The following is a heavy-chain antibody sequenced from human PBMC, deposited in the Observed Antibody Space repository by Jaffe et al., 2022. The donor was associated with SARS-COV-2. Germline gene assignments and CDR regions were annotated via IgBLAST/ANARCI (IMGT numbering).Heavy chain of an antibody. CDR2: IDVSSTYI. CDR1: GFTFSKYN. CDR3: ARDHSRPGFYYYYYMDV. D-gene: IGHD2-15*01. V-gene: IGHV3-21*02. Sequence: EVQLVESGGGLVKPGGSLRLSCAASGFTFSKYNINWVRQAPGKGLEWVSSIDVSSTYIYYAESVKGRFTISRDNAKNSLYLQMSSLRADDTAVYYCARDHSRPGFYYYYYMDVWGKGTTVTVSS. J-gene: IGHJ6*03.